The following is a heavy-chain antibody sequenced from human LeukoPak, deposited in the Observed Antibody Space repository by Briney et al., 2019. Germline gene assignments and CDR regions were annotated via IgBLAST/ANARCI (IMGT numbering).Heavy chain of an antibody. J-gene: IGHJ3*02. D-gene: IGHD3-22*01. CDR3: ASYPFLYYYDSRGNAFDI. Sequence: SETLSLTCAVYGGSFSGYYWSWIRQPPGKGLEWIGEINHSGSTNYNPSLKSRVTISVDTSKNQFSLKLSSVTAADTAVYYCASYPFLYYYDSRGNAFDIWGQGTMVTVSS. CDR1: GGSFSGYY. CDR2: INHSGST. V-gene: IGHV4-34*01.